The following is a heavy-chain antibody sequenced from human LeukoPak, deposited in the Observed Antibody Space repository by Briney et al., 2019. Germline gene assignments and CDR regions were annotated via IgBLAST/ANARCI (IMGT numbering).Heavy chain of an antibody. D-gene: IGHD5-24*01. Sequence: GESLQISCKGSGYSFTSYWIGWVRQLPGKGLEWMGIIYPGDSDTRYSPSFQGQVTISADKSISTAYLQWSSLKASDTAMYYCARQRGRWLQDFDYWGQGTLVTVSS. CDR2: IYPGDSDT. CDR1: GYSFTSYW. V-gene: IGHV5-51*01. J-gene: IGHJ4*02. CDR3: ARQRGRWLQDFDY.